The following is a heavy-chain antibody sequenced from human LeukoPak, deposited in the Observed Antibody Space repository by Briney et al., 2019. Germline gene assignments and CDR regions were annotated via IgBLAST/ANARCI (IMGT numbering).Heavy chain of an antibody. CDR1: GGSISSYY. J-gene: IGHJ5*02. CDR2: INYSGST. D-gene: IGHD3-3*01. V-gene: IGHV4-59*01. Sequence: SETLSLTCTVSGGSISSYYWSWIRQPPGKGLEWIGYINYSGSTNYNPSLKSRVTISVDTSKNQFSLKLSSVTAADTAVYYCARDHLEVVDFWSGPGGWFDPWGQGTLVTVSS. CDR3: ARDHLEVVDFWSGPGGWFDP.